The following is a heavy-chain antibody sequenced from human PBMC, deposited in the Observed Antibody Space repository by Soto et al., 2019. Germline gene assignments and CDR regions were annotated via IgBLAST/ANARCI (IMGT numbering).Heavy chain of an antibody. V-gene: IGHV4-34*01. CDR3: ARWGRGVPAAIALGLGHNWFDP. D-gene: IGHD2-2*01. J-gene: IGHJ5*02. CDR1: GGSFSGYY. Sequence: QVQLQQWGAGLLKPSETLSLTCAVYGGSFSGYYWSWIRQPPGKGLEWIGEINHSGSTNYNPSLKSRVTISVDTSKNQFSLKLSSVTAADTAVYYCARWGRGVPAAIALGLGHNWFDPWGQGTLVTVSS. CDR2: INHSGST.